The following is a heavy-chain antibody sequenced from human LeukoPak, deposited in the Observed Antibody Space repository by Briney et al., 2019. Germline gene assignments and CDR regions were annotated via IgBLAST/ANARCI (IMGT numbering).Heavy chain of an antibody. CDR2: IKQDGSEK. J-gene: IGHJ4*02. Sequence: PGGSLRLSCAAPGFTFSNAWMSWVRQAPGKGLEWVANIKQDGSEKYYVDSVKGRFTISRDNAKNSLYLQMNSLRAEDTAVYYCAREYGAYTAFDSWGQGTLVTVSS. V-gene: IGHV3-7*04. D-gene: IGHD4/OR15-4a*01. CDR3: AREYGAYTAFDS. CDR1: GFTFSNAW.